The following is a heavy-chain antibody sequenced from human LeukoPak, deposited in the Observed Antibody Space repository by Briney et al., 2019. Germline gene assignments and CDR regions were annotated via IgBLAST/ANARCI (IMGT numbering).Heavy chain of an antibody. V-gene: IGHV3-23*01. D-gene: IGHD3-10*01. J-gene: IGHJ4*02. CDR2: ISGSGGST. CDR3: AKELLLWFGELPTPLHY. Sequence: GGSLRLSCAASGFTFSSYAMSWVRQAPGKGLEWVSAISGSGGSTYYADSVKGRFTISRDNSKNTLYLQMNSLRAEDTAVYYCAKELLLWFGELPTPLHYWGQGTLVTVSS. CDR1: GFTFSSYA.